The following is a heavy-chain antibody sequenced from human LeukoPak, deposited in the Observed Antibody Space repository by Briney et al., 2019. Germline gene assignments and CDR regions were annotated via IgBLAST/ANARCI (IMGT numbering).Heavy chain of an antibody. CDR1: GGSISSYY. J-gene: IGHJ5*02. V-gene: IGHV4-59*12. CDR2: IYYSGST. Sequence: SETLSLTCTVSGGSISSYYWSWIRQPPGKGLEWIGYIYYSGSTNYNPSLKSRVTISVETSKNQFSLKLSSVTAADTAVYYCARAVTSSSSWYKWVNWFDPWGQGTLVTVSS. D-gene: IGHD6-13*01. CDR3: ARAVTSSSSWYKWVNWFDP.